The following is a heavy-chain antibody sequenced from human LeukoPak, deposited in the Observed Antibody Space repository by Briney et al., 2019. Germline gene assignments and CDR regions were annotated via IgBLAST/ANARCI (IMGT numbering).Heavy chain of an antibody. D-gene: IGHD4/OR15-4a*01. CDR3: ARRAGAYSHPYDY. CDR1: GFTFSDYA. J-gene: IGHJ4*02. CDR2: IYSDNT. V-gene: IGHV3-53*01. Sequence: PGGSLRLSCAASGFTFSDYAMTWVRQAPGKGLEWVSFIYSDNTHYSDSVKGRLTISRGNSKNTLYLQMNSLRAEDTAVYYCARRAGAYSHPYDYWGQGTLVTVSS.